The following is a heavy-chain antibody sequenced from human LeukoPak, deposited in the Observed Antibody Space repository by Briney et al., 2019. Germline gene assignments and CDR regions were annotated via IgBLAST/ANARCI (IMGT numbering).Heavy chain of an antibody. D-gene: IGHD3-22*01. V-gene: IGHV3-11*01. Sequence: GGSLRLSCAASGFTFSDYYMSWIRQAPGKGLEWVSYISSSDSTIYYADSVKGRFTISRDNAKNSLYLQMNSLRAEDTAVYYCARDPYYYDSSGYFYYYGMDVWGQGTTVTVSS. CDR2: ISSSDSTI. CDR1: GFTFSDYY. CDR3: ARDPYYYDSSGYFYYYGMDV. J-gene: IGHJ6*02.